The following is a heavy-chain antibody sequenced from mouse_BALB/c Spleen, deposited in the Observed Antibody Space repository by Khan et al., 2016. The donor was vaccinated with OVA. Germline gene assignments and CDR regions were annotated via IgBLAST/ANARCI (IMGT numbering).Heavy chain of an antibody. V-gene: IGHV1S81*02. CDR2: INPSNGRN. CDR3: GRVGYGSHAY. J-gene: IGHJ3*01. Sequence: QVQLKESGAEPAKPGASLNLSCKASGYAFTSYWMHWVKQRPGQGLEWIGYINPSNGRNDQNEKFKRKATLTVDKSSSTAYMQLSSLTSEDSAVXYCGRVGYGSHAYWGQGTLVTVSA. D-gene: IGHD2-10*02. CDR1: GYAFTSYW.